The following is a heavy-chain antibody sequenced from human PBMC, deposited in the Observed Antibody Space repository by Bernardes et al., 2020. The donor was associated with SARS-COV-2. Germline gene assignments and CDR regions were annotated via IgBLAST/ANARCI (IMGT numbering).Heavy chain of an antibody. CDR2: IWYDGSNK. Sequence: GGSLRLSCAASGFTFSSYGMHWVRQAPGKGLEWVAVIWYDGSNKYYADSVKGRFTISRDNSKNTLYLQMNSLRAEDTAVYYCAREWGTGTTALDWWGQGTLVTVSS. CDR3: AREWGTGTTALDW. V-gene: IGHV3-33*01. CDR1: GFTFSSYG. D-gene: IGHD1-7*01. J-gene: IGHJ4*02.